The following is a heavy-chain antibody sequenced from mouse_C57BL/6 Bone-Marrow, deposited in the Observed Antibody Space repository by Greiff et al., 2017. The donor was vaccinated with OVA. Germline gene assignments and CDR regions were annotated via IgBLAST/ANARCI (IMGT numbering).Heavy chain of an antibody. Sequence: QVQLQQPGAELVMPGASVTLSCKASGYTFTSYWMHWVQQRPGQGLEWIGEIDPSASYTNYNQKFKGKSTLTVDKSSSTAYMQLSSLTSEDSAVYDWARDYDYSFAYWGQGTLVTVSA. CDR1: GYTFTSYW. CDR2: IDPSASYT. V-gene: IGHV1-69*01. CDR3: ARDYDYSFAY. D-gene: IGHD2-4*01. J-gene: IGHJ3*01.